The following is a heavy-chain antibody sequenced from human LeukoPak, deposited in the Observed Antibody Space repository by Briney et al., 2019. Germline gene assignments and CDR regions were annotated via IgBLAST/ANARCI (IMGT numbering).Heavy chain of an antibody. J-gene: IGHJ5*02. CDR2: ISSSSSTI. CDR1: GFTFSSYS. V-gene: IGHV3-48*01. Sequence: PGGSLRLSCAASGFTFSSYSMNWVRQAPGKGLEWVSYISSSSSTIYYADSVKGRFTISRDNSKNTLYLQMNSLRAEDTAVYYCAKAYRFYWFDPWGQGTLVTVSS. D-gene: IGHD3-16*01. CDR3: AKAYRFYWFDP.